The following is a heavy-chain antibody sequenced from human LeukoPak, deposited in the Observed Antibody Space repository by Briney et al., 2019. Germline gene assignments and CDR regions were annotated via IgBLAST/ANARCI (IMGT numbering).Heavy chain of an antibody. V-gene: IGHV3-7*01. CDR3: VRDYYASGSHDY. CDR2: IKQDGSEK. D-gene: IGHD3-10*01. J-gene: IGHJ4*02. Sequence: GGSLRLSCAASGFTLGSFWMSWVRQAPGKGLEWVAHIKQDGSEKYYVDSVKGRFTVSRDNAKNSLYLQMDSLRAEDTAVYYCVRDYYASGSHDYWGQGTLVTVSS. CDR1: GFTLGSFW.